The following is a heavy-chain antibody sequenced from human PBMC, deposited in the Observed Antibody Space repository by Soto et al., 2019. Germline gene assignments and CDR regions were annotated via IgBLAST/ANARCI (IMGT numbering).Heavy chain of an antibody. CDR3: AREDDGGDRDYYGLDV. D-gene: IGHD2-21*02. Sequence: QVQLQQSGPGLVKPSQTLSLTCTVSGGSISFDHYHWTWIRQPPGKGLEWIGYVHYSGSVLYNPSLQSRVSISVDTSKNPFSLKLSSVTAADTAVYFCAREDDGGDRDYYGLDVWCQGTTVTVSS. J-gene: IGHJ6*02. CDR2: VHYSGSV. V-gene: IGHV4-30-4*01. CDR1: GGSISFDHYH.